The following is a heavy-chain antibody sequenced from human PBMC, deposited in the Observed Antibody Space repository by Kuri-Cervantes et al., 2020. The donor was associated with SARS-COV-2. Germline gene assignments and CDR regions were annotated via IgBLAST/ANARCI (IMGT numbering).Heavy chain of an antibody. J-gene: IGHJ5*02. Sequence: GSLRLSCAVSGGSISSGGYSWSWIRQPPWKGLEWIGEINHSGSTNYNPSLKSRVTISVDTSKNQFSLKLSSVTAADTAVYYCARGGYSGYEGWFDPWGQGTLVTVSS. CDR3: ARGGYSGYEGWFDP. CDR1: GGSISSGGYS. D-gene: IGHD5-12*01. CDR2: INHSGST. V-gene: IGHV4-34*01.